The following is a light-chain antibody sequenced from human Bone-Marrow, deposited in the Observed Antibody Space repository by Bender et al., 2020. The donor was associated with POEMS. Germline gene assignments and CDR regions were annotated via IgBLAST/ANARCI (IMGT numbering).Light chain of an antibody. Sequence: QSALTQRASVSGSPGQSITISCIGSSTDIGAYNLVSWYQQMPGKAPQLIIFDVNKRPSGVSNRFSGSKSGNTASLTISGLEADDEADYYCCSYAAGRTFVVFGGGTKLTVL. V-gene: IGLV2-23*02. CDR2: DVN. CDR3: CSYAAGRTFVV. J-gene: IGLJ3*02. CDR1: STDIGAYNL.